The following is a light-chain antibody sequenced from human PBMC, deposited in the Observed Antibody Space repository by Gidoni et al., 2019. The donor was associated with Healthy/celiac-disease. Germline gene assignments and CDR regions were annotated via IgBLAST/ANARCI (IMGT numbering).Light chain of an antibody. V-gene: IGLV1-40*01. CDR1: SSNIGAGYD. Sequence: QSVLTQPPSVSWAPGQRVTISCTGSSSNIGAGYDVHWYQQLPGTAPKLLIYGNSNRPSGVPDRLSGSKSGTSASLAINGLQAEDEADYYCQSYDSSLSGVVFGGGTKLTVL. CDR3: QSYDSSLSGVV. CDR2: GNS. J-gene: IGLJ2*01.